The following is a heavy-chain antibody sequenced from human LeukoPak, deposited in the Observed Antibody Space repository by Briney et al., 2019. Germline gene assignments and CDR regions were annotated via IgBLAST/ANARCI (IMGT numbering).Heavy chain of an antibody. CDR2: ISGSGGST. V-gene: IGHV3-23*01. J-gene: IGHJ6*02. Sequence: GGSLRLSCAASGFTFSSYAMSWVRQAPGKGLEWVSAISGSGGSTYYADSVKGRFTISRDNSKNTLYLQMNSLRAEGTAVYYCAKVLACSSTSCYSTWGGYYYYGMDVWGQGTTVTVSS. CDR3: AKVLACSSTSCYSTWGGYYYYGMDV. CDR1: GFTFSSYA. D-gene: IGHD2-2*02.